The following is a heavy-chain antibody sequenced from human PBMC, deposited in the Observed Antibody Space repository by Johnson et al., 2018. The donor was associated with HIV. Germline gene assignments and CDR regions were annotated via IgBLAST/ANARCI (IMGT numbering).Heavy chain of an antibody. Sequence: QVQLVESGGGVVQPGRSLRLSCAASGFTFSSYGMHWVRQAPGKGLEWVAVISYDGSNKYYADSVKGRFTISRDNARNSLYLQMNSRRAEDTAVYYCARDRGGGGGHGEGAFDIWGQGTMVTVSS. J-gene: IGHJ3*02. D-gene: IGHD3-16*01. CDR2: ISYDGSNK. V-gene: IGHV3-30*03. CDR3: ARDRGGGGGHGEGAFDI. CDR1: GFTFSSYG.